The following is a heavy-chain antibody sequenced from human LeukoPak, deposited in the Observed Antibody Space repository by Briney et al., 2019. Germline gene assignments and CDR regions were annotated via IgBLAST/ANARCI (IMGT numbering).Heavy chain of an antibody. V-gene: IGHV4-38-2*02. D-gene: IGHD2-2*01. CDR1: GGSISSGYY. Sequence: SQTLSLTCTVSGGSISSGYYWGWIRQPPGKGLEWIGSIYHSGSTYYNPSLKSRATISVDTSKNQFSPKLSSVTAADTAVYYCARQYCSSTSCLDDFDYWGQGTLVTVSS. J-gene: IGHJ4*02. CDR3: ARQYCSSTSCLDDFDY. CDR2: IYHSGST.